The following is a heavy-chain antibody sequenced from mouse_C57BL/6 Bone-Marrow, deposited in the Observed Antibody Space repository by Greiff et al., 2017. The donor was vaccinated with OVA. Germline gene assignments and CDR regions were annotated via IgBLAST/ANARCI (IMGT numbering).Heavy chain of an antibody. CDR2: IDPEDGDT. CDR1: GFNIKDYY. CDR3: TTRGGNSWFAY. J-gene: IGHJ3*01. D-gene: IGHD2-1*01. V-gene: IGHV14-1*01. Sequence: VQLQQSGAELVRPGASVKLSCTASGFNIKDYYMHWVKQRPEQGLEWIGRIDPEDGDTEYAPKFQGKATMTADTSSNTAYLQLSSLTSEDTAVYYCTTRGGNSWFAYWGQGTLVIVSA.